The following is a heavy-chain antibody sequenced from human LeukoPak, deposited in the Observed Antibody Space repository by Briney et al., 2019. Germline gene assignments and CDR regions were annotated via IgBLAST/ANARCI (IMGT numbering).Heavy chain of an antibody. CDR3: ARTVTHYYYGMDV. V-gene: IGHV4-31*03. Sequence: PSETLSLTCTVSGGSISSGGYYWSWIRQHPGKGLEWIGYIYYSGSTYYNPSLKSRVTISVDTSKNQFSLKLSSVTAADTAVYYCARTVTHYYYGMDVWGQGTTVTVSS. CDR1: GGSISSGGYY. D-gene: IGHD4-17*01. CDR2: IYYSGST. J-gene: IGHJ6*02.